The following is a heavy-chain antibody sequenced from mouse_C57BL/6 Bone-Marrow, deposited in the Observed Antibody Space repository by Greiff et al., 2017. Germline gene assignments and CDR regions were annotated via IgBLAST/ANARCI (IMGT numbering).Heavy chain of an antibody. D-gene: IGHD1-1*01. CDR1: GYSFTDSN. CDR3: AREGYYYGSSYRFYYAMDY. Sequence: EVQLQASGPELVKPGASVKISCKASGYSFTDSNMNWVKQSNGKSLEWIGVINPNYGTTSYNQKFKGKATLTVDQSSSTAYKQLNSLTSEDSAVYYCAREGYYYGSSYRFYYAMDYWGQGTSVTVSS. J-gene: IGHJ4*01. CDR2: INPNYGTT. V-gene: IGHV1-39*01.